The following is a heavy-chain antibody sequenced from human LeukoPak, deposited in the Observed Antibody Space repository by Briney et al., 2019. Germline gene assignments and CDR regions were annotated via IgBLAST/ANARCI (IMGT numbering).Heavy chain of an antibody. D-gene: IGHD3-3*01. Sequence: SETLSLTCTVSGGSISSYYWSWIRQPAGKGLEWIGRIYTSGSTNYNPSLKSRVTMSVDTSKNQFSLKLSSVTAADTVVYYCARVESGYSFRHYYYYMDVWGKGTTVTVSS. J-gene: IGHJ6*03. V-gene: IGHV4-4*07. CDR2: IYTSGST. CDR3: ARVESGYSFRHYYYYMDV. CDR1: GGSISSYY.